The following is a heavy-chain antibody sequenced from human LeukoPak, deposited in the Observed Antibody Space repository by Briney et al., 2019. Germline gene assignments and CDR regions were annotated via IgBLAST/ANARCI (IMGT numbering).Heavy chain of an antibody. Sequence: SETLSLTCAVYGGSFSGYYWSWIRQPPGKGLEWIVEINHSGSTNYNPSLTSRVTISVDTSKNQFSLKLSSVTAADTAVYYCARRWLQFWRAFDIWGQGTMVTVSS. V-gene: IGHV4-34*01. CDR1: GGSFSGYY. CDR2: INHSGST. CDR3: ARRWLQFWRAFDI. J-gene: IGHJ3*02. D-gene: IGHD5-24*01.